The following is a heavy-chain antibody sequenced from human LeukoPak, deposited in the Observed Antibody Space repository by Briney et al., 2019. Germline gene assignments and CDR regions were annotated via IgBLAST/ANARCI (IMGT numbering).Heavy chain of an antibody. CDR2: INHSGST. Sequence: SETLSLTCAVYGGSFSGYYRSWIRQPPGKGLEWIGEINHSGSTNYNPSLKSRVTISVDTSKNQFSLKLSSVTAADTAVYYCARRWFTFGGVIAPNWFDPWGQGTLVTVSS. D-gene: IGHD3-16*02. J-gene: IGHJ5*02. V-gene: IGHV4-34*01. CDR3: ARRWFTFGGVIAPNWFDP. CDR1: GGSFSGYY.